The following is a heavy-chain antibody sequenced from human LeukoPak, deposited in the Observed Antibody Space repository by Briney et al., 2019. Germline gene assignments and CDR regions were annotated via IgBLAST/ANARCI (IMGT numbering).Heavy chain of an antibody. CDR2: ISGSGGST. CDR3: AKITMIVVVITDAFDI. J-gene: IGHJ3*02. D-gene: IGHD3-22*01. Sequence: SGGSLRLSCAASGFTFSSYAMSWVRRAPGKGLEWVSAISGSGGSTYYADSVKGRFTISRDNSKNTLYLQMNSLRAEDTAVYYCAKITMIVVVITDAFDIWGQGTMVTVSS. V-gene: IGHV3-23*01. CDR1: GFTFSSYA.